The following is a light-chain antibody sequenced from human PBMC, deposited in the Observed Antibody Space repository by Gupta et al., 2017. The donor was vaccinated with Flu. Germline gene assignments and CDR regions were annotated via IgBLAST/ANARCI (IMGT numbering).Light chain of an antibody. CDR3: HQSYSSNS. Sequence: DIQMTQSPSSLSASVGDRVTITCRASQSISSYLNWYQQRPGKAPKLLIYAASSLQSGVPSRFSGSGYEKDFTLTSSRRQHEDFANYYWHQSYSSNSFGQGTKLEIK. CDR2: AAS. V-gene: IGKV1-39*01. CDR1: QSISSY. J-gene: IGKJ2*03.